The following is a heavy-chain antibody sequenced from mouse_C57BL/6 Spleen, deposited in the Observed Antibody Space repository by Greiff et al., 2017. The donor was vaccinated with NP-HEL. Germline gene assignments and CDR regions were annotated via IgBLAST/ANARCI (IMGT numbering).Heavy chain of an antibody. CDR3: ARSSYGNPDY. J-gene: IGHJ2*01. V-gene: IGHV1-54*01. CDR1: GYAFTNYL. Sequence: VKLMESGAELVRPGTSVKVSCKASGYAFTNYLIEWVKQRPGQGLEWIGVINPGSGGTNYNEKFKGKATLTADKSSSTAYMQLSSLTSEDSAVYFCARSSYGNPDYWGQGTTLTVSS. D-gene: IGHD2-1*01. CDR2: INPGSGGT.